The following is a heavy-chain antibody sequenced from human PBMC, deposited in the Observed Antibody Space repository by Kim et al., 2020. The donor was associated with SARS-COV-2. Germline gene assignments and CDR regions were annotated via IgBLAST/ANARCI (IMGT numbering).Heavy chain of an antibody. D-gene: IGHD5-12*01. Sequence: SVKVSCKASGGTFSSYAISWVRQAPGQGLEWMGGIIPIFGTANYAQKFQGRVTITADESTSTAYMELSSLRSEDTAVYYCASRGGRLSPYSGYDLGYYYYYGMVVLGQGTTLTVSS. CDR3: ASRGGRLSPYSGYDLGYYYYYGMVV. CDR1: GGTFSSYA. V-gene: IGHV1-69*13. J-gene: IGHJ6*02. CDR2: IIPIFGTA.